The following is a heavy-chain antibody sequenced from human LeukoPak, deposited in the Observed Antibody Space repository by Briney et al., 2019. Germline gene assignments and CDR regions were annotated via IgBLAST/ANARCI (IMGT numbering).Heavy chain of an antibody. D-gene: IGHD1-7*01. CDR1: GFTFSSYG. CDR2: IRYDGSNK. V-gene: IGHV3-30*02. J-gene: IGHJ4*02. Sequence: GGSLRLSCAASGFTFSSYGMHWVRQAPGKGLEWVAFIRYDGSNKYYADSVKGRFTISRDNSKNTLYLQMNSLRAEDTAVYHCVKDRVLTGNSPLDYWGQGTLVTVSS. CDR3: VKDRVLTGNSPLDY.